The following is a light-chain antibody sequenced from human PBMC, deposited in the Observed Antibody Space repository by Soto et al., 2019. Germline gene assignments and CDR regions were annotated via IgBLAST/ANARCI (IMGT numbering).Light chain of an antibody. CDR2: GAS. CDR3: QQYNNWLTT. Sequence: EIVMTQSPATLSVSPGERATLSCRASQSVSSNLAWYQQKPGQAPRLLIYGASTRATGIPARFSGSGSGTEFTLTISSLQSEDFAVYYCQQYNNWLTTFGQGTGLEIK. V-gene: IGKV3-15*01. J-gene: IGKJ5*01. CDR1: QSVSSN.